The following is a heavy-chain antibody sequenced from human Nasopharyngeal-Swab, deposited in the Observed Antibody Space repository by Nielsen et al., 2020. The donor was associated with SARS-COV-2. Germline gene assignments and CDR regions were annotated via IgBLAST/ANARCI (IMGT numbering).Heavy chain of an antibody. CDR2: INPNSGGT. CDR1: GYTFTTHA. CDR3: ARDRSVGKQQLGRYDY. V-gene: IGHV1-2*06. D-gene: IGHD6-13*01. Sequence: ASVKVSCKASGYTFTTHAISWVRQAPGQGLEWMGRINPNSGGTNYAQKFQGRVTMTRDTSISTAYMELSRLRSDDTAVYYCARDRSVGKQQLGRYDYWGQGTLVTVSS. J-gene: IGHJ4*02.